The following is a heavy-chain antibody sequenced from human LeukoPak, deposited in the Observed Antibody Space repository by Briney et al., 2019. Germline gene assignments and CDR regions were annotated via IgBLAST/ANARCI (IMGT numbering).Heavy chain of an antibody. V-gene: IGHV4-59*01. CDR3: ARQVETGYSSSWYDAFDI. D-gene: IGHD6-13*01. Sequence: SETLSLTCTVSGGSISSYYWSWIRQPPGKGPEWIGYIYYSGSTNYNPSLKSRVTISVDTSKNQFSLKLSSVTAADTAVYYCARQVETGYSSSWYDAFDIWGQGTMVTVSS. J-gene: IGHJ3*02. CDR1: GGSISSYY. CDR2: IYYSGST.